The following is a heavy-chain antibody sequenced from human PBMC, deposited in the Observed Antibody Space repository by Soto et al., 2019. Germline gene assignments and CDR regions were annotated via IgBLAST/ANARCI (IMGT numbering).Heavy chain of an antibody. Sequence: QVQVVQSGVEVRRPGSSVKVSCKASGDTFKNCVISWVRQAPGQGLEWMWGIIPLFGTTAFAQRFQGRLTITPDESTTTAYMELSRLRSEDTATYYWAAELGFGKLSVVWGQGTAVIVSS. J-gene: IGHJ6*01. CDR2: IIPLFGTT. V-gene: IGHV1-69*01. CDR1: GDTFKNCV. CDR3: AAELGFGKLSVV. D-gene: IGHD3-10*01.